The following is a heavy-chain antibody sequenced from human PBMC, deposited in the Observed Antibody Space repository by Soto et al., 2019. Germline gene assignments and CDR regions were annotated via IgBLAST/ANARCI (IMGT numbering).Heavy chain of an antibody. V-gene: IGHV3-7*01. D-gene: IGHD3-16*01. J-gene: IGHJ4*02. CDR1: GFTFSQSW. CDR2: INRDGSEK. Sequence: GGSLRLSCAVSGFTFSQSWMGWVRQSPGKGLEWVANINRDGSEKYYLGSVKGRFSISRDNAQSALFLQMLSLRDEDTAVYYCARDAAEINSYYIDFWGQGVLVTVSS. CDR3: ARDAAEINSYYIDF.